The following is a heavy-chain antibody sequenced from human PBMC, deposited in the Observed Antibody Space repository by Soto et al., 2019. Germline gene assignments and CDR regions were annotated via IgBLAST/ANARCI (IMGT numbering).Heavy chain of an antibody. CDR1: GFSFRDYW. CDR3: AAYCYTMTCTHFHGYS. CDR2: IKQDESDK. V-gene: IGHV3-7*03. D-gene: IGHD3-16*02. Sequence: GGSLRLSCAVSGFSFRDYWMSWVRQAPGKGLEWVANIKQDESDKYYVDSVKGRFTISRDNAKNALYLQMNSLRVEDTAVYYCAAYCYTMTCTHFHGYSWGQGTQVTVSS. J-gene: IGHJ5*02.